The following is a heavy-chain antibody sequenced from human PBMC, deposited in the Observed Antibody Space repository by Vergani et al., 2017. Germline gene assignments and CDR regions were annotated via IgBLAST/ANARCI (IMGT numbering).Heavy chain of an antibody. Sequence: QVQLAQSGAEVKKPGASVKVSCKASGYTFTSYGISWVRQAPGQGLEWMGWISAYNGNTNYAQKLQGRVTMTTDTSTSTAYMELRSLRSDDTAVYYCARGVVPAAIRVDYYYYYMDVWGKGTTVTVSS. J-gene: IGHJ6*03. CDR2: ISAYNGNT. CDR3: ARGVVPAAIRVDYYYYYMDV. V-gene: IGHV1-18*01. D-gene: IGHD2-2*02. CDR1: GYTFTSYG.